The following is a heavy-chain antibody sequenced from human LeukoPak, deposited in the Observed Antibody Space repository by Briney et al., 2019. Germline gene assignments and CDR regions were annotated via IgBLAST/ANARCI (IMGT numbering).Heavy chain of an antibody. CDR2: ISGTSSHI. Sequence: GGSLRLPCAASGFTFSSYSMNWVRQAPGKGLEWVSYISGTSSHIYYADSVKGRFTISRDNAKNSLYLQMNSLTAEDTAVYYCATVRSPFSGSYPGYFDYWGQGTQVTVSS. V-gene: IGHV3-21*01. J-gene: IGHJ4*02. D-gene: IGHD1-26*01. CDR1: GFTFSSYS. CDR3: ATVRSPFSGSYPGYFDY.